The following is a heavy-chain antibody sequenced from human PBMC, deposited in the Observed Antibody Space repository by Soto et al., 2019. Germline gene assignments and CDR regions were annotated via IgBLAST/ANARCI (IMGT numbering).Heavy chain of an antibody. J-gene: IGHJ5*02. CDR1: GSSISGGYY. D-gene: IGHD3-22*01. Sequence: SETLSRACAVSGSSISGGYYWGWRRQPPGKGLEWIGSIYHGGSTYYNTSLKSRVTLSIDMTNNPVSLLLNSVTAADTAVYYCARVGPWVPYYYDSSPYTFENWFDPWGQGTLVTVSS. V-gene: IGHV4-38-2*01. CDR2: IYHGGST. CDR3: ARVGPWVPYYYDSSPYTFENWFDP.